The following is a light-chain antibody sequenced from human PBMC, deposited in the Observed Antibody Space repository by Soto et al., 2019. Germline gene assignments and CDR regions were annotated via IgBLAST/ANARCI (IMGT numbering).Light chain of an antibody. Sequence: EVVLTQSPGTLSLSPGERATLSCRASQSVSSNLAWYQQKPGQAPRLLIYGASTRATGIPARFSGSGSGTDYTLTISSLEPEDFAVYYCQQRSNWPRITFGQGTRLENK. CDR1: QSVSSN. CDR3: QQRSNWPRIT. V-gene: IGKV3-11*01. CDR2: GAS. J-gene: IGKJ5*01.